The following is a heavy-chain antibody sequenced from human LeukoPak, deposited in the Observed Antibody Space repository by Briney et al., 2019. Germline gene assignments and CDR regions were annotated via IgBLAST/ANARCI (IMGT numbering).Heavy chain of an antibody. CDR3: ARSDKMDV. CDR1: GYTFTSYH. V-gene: IGHV1-46*01. CDR2: INPSEGST. Sequence: ASVRVSCTASGYTFTSYHIHWVRQAPGQGLEWMGVINPSEGSTDYAQKFQDRVSLTRDTSTSTVYMDLSRLRCEDTAVYYCARSDKMDVWGQGTTVTASS. J-gene: IGHJ6*02.